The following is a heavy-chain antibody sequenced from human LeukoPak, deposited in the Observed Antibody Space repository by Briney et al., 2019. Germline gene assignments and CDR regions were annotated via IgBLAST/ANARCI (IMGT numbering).Heavy chain of an antibody. Sequence: ASVKVSCKASGGTFSSYAISWVRQAPGQGLEGMGGIIPIFGTANYAQKFQGRVTITTDESTSTAYMELSSLRSEVTAVYYCASGPSSGYYYEYFQYWGQGTLVTVSS. J-gene: IGHJ1*01. CDR2: IIPIFGTA. D-gene: IGHD3-22*01. CDR1: GGTFSSYA. V-gene: IGHV1-69*05. CDR3: ASGPSSGYYYEYFQY.